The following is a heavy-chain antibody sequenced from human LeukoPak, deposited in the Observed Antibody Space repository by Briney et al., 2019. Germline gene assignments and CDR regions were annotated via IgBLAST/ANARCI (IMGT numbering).Heavy chain of an antibody. J-gene: IGHJ4*02. D-gene: IGHD1-26*01. CDR1: GFTFSKYA. CDR2: ISSSGGST. CDR3: ARAGGGSYGGGLNY. Sequence: GGSLRLSCAASGFTFSKYAMTWVRQAPGKGLEWVSGISSSGGSTYYVDSVKGRFTISRDNSKNTLHLQMNSLKAEDTAVYYCARAGGGSYGGGLNYWGQGTLVTVSS. V-gene: IGHV3-23*01.